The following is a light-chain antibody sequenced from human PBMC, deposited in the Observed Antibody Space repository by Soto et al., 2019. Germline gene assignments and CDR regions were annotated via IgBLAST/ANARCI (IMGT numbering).Light chain of an antibody. J-gene: IGKJ1*01. CDR2: DAS. V-gene: IGKV1-5*01. CDR3: QQYNSYSRT. Sequence: DIQMTQSPSTLSASVGDKVAITCRASQSISSWLAWYQQKPGKAPKLLIFDASSLESGVPPRFSGSGSGTEFTLTISSLQPDDFAIYYCQQYNSYSRTFGKGTKVEIK. CDR1: QSISSW.